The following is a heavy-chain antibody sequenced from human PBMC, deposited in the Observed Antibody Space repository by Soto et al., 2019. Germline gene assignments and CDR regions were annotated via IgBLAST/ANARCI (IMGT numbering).Heavy chain of an antibody. J-gene: IGHJ5*02. Sequence: QVQLQQWGAGLLKPSETLSLTCAVYGGSFSGYYWSWIRQPPGKGLEWIGEINHSGSTNYNPSLKSRVTLSVDTSKNQFSLKLSSVTAADTAVYYCARGRGYIYWGLNPTPCDPWGQGTLVTVSS. CDR3: ARGRGYIYWGLNPTPCDP. CDR2: INHSGST. D-gene: IGHD7-27*01. V-gene: IGHV4-34*01. CDR1: GGSFSGYY.